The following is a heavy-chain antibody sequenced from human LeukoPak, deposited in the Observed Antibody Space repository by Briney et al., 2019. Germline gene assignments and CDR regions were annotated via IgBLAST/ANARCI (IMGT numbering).Heavy chain of an antibody. CDR2: IYYSGST. Sequence: SETLSLTCTVSGGSISSSSYYWGWIRQPPGKGLEWIGSIYYSGSTYYNPSLKSRVTISVDTSKNQFSLKLSSVTAADTAVYYCASRYCSGGSCYSEDYWGQGTLVTVSS. V-gene: IGHV4-39*01. CDR1: GGSISSSSYY. CDR3: ASRYCSGGSCYSEDY. D-gene: IGHD2-15*01. J-gene: IGHJ4*02.